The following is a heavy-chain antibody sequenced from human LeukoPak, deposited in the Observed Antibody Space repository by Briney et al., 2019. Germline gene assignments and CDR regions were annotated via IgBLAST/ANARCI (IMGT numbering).Heavy chain of an antibody. Sequence: SQTLSLTCTVSGGSISSGDYYWSWIRQPPGKGLEWIGYIYYSGSTYYNPSLKSRVTISVDTSKNQFSLKLSSVTAADTAVYYCARVSCSGGSCLSGFDYWGQGTLVTVSS. D-gene: IGHD2-15*01. V-gene: IGHV4-30-4*01. CDR3: ARVSCSGGSCLSGFDY. CDR1: GGSISSGDYY. J-gene: IGHJ4*02. CDR2: IYYSGST.